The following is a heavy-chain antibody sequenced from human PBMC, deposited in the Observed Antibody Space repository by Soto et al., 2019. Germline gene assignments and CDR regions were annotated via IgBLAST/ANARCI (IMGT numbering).Heavy chain of an antibody. CDR2: IYSGGYT. CDR1: GFTVSNNY. D-gene: IGHD3-10*01. J-gene: IGHJ4*02. V-gene: IGHV3-53*01. Sequence: EVQLVESGGGLIQPGGSLRLSCAVSGFTVSNNYMSWVRQAPGKGLEGVSVIYSGGYTAYGDSVKGRFTISRDNSKNTQIPQMKARRADDPAVDYWAPHRGGGGYGGQGTLVTVSS. CDR3: APHRGGGGY.